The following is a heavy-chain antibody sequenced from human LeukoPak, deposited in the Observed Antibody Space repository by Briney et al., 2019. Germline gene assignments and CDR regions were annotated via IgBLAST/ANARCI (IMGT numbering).Heavy chain of an antibody. D-gene: IGHD3-10*01. CDR2: ICYSGST. Sequence: SESLSLTCTVSGGSISSYYWSWIRQPPGKGLEWIGYICYSGSTNYNPSLKSRVTISVDTSKNQFSLKLSSVTAADTAVYYCARAELLWFGELSPAPHFQHWGQGTLVTVSS. V-gene: IGHV4-59*01. CDR1: GGSISSYY. CDR3: ARAELLWFGELSPAPHFQH. J-gene: IGHJ1*01.